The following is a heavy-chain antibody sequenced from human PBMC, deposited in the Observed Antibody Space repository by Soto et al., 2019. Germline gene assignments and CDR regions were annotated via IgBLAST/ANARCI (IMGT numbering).Heavy chain of an antibody. CDR1: GGTFSSYT. CDR3: ERGGGVGAEGNY. J-gene: IGHJ4*02. CDR2: IIPILGIA. D-gene: IGHD1-26*01. V-gene: IGHV1-69*02. Sequence: QVQLVQSGAEVKKPGSSVKVSCKASGGTFSSYTISWVRQAPGQGLEWMGRIIPILGIANYAQKFQGRVTITADKSTSTAYMGLSSLRSEDTAVYYCERGGGVGAEGNYWGQGTLVTVSS.